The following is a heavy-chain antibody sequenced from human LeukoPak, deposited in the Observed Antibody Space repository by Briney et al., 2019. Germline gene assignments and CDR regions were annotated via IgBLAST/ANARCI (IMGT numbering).Heavy chain of an antibody. J-gene: IGHJ4*02. CDR3: ARDGAAAGIDY. CDR1: GGSITSGYY. D-gene: IGHD6-13*01. CDR2: IYDRRST. V-gene: IGHV4-30-2*01. Sequence: PSQTLSLTCTVSGGSITSGYYWSWIRQPPGKGLEWIGYIYDRRSTYYNPSLESRVTISLDRSKNQFSLNLSSVTAADTAVYYCARDGAAAGIDYWGQGTLVTVSS.